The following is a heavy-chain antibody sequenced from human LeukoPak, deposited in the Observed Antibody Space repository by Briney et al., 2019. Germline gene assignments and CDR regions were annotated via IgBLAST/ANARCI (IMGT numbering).Heavy chain of an antibody. J-gene: IGHJ4*02. D-gene: IGHD4-17*01. Sequence: SETLSLTCTVSGDSISDYYWSWIRRPPGKGLEWIGYIYYSGSTNYNPSLKSRVTISVDTSKNQLSLKLRSVTAADTAVYYCARHNYGDYFPALSLDYWGQGTLVTVSS. CDR3: ARHNYGDYFPALSLDY. CDR1: GDSISDYY. V-gene: IGHV4-59*08. CDR2: IYYSGST.